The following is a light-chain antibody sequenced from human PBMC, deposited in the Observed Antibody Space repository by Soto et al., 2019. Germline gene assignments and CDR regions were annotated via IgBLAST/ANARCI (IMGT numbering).Light chain of an antibody. Sequence: QSSLTHHPSSSGSPGQSVTISCTGTSSDVGGYNYVSWYQQHPGKAPKLMIYEVSKRPSGVPDRFSGSKSGNTASLTVSGLQAEDEADYYCSSYAGSNNFVFGTGTKV. CDR3: SSYAGSNNFV. V-gene: IGLV2-8*01. J-gene: IGLJ1*01. CDR2: EVS. CDR1: SSDVGGYNY.